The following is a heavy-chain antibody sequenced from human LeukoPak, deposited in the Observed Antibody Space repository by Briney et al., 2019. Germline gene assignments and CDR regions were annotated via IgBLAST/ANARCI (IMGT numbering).Heavy chain of an antibody. Sequence: ASVKVSCKASGYTFTSYAMHWVRQAPGQRLEWMGWINAGNGNTKYSQKFQGRVTITRDTSASTAYMELSSLRSEDTAVYYCARGTVTMIVVVENWFDPWGQGTLVIVSS. J-gene: IGHJ5*02. V-gene: IGHV1-3*01. CDR1: GYTFTSYA. CDR3: ARGTVTMIVVVENWFDP. CDR2: INAGNGNT. D-gene: IGHD3-22*01.